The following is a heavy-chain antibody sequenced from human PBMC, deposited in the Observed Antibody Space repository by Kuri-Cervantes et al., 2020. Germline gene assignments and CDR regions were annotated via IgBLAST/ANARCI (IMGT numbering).Heavy chain of an antibody. CDR3: ARSYSGSYFDY. CDR2: IDWDDDK. V-gene: IGHV2-70*11. CDR1: GDSIRSGAYY. D-gene: IGHD1-26*01. Sequence: TLSLTCSVSGDSIRSGAYYWSWIRQPPGKALEWLARIDWDDDKYYSTSLKTRLTISKDTSKNQVVLTMTNMDPVDTATYYCARSYSGSYFDYWGQGTLVTVSS. J-gene: IGHJ4*02.